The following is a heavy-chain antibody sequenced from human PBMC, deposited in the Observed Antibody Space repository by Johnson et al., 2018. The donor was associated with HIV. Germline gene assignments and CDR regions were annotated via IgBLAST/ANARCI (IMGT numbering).Heavy chain of an antibody. CDR3: ARDNEDIVLVGAFDI. D-gene: IGHD2-8*02. CDR2: IKQDGSEK. CDR1: GFTFSDYY. V-gene: IGHV3-7*01. Sequence: VQLVESGGGLVQPGGSLRLSCVASGFTFSDYYMTWVRQAPGNGLEWVANIKQDGSEKYYVDSVKGRFTISRDNAKNTLYLQMNSLRAEDTAVYYCARDNEDIVLVGAFDIWGQGTMVTVSS. J-gene: IGHJ3*02.